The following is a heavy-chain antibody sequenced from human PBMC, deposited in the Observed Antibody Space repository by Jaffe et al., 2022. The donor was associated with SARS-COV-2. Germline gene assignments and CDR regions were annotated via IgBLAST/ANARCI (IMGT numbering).Heavy chain of an antibody. V-gene: IGHV3-23*04. CDR3: VKNAIYDDDSGAFYYYYYMDV. CDR2: ISGSGVTT. D-gene: IGHD3-22*01. Sequence: EVQLVESGGGLVQPGGSLRLSCAASGFAFSSYGVTWVRQAPGKGLEWVSGISGSGVTTYYADSVKGRFSISRDNSKNTLFLQMNTLRAEDTAVYYCVKNAIYDDDSGAFYYYYYMDVWGTGTTVTVSS. CDR1: GFAFSSYG. J-gene: IGHJ6*03.